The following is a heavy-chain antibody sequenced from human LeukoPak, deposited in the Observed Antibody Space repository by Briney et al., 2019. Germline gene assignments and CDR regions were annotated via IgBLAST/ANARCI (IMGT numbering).Heavy chain of an antibody. CDR2: IYTSGNT. CDR1: GASISSYY. J-gene: IGHJ4*02. CDR3: ARHYYGSGSPTHLDS. Sequence: KTSETLSLTCTVSGASISSYYWNWIRQPPGKGLEWIGFIYTSGNTNYNPSLKSRRTISVDTSKSQFSLKLRSVAAADTAVYYCARHYYGSGSPTHLDSWGQGALVTVSS. D-gene: IGHD3-10*01. V-gene: IGHV4-4*09.